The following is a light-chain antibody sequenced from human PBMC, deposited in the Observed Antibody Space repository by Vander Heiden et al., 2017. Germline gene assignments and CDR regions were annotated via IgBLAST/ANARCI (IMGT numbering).Light chain of an antibody. CDR2: GAS. CDR3: QQYKNWPLT. Sequence: EIVMTQSPATLSVSPGERATLPCRASQSVTNNLAWYQQKPGQAPRLLISGASTRATGIPARFSGSGSGTEFTLTISSLQSEDFAVYYCQQYKNWPLTFGRGTKVEIK. J-gene: IGKJ1*01. V-gene: IGKV3-15*01. CDR1: QSVTNN.